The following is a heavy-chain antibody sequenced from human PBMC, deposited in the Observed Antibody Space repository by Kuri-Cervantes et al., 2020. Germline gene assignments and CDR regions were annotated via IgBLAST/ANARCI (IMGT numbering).Heavy chain of an antibody. CDR1: GYTFTSYY. Sequence: ASVKVSCKASGYTFTSYYMHWVRQAPGQGLEWMGWINPKTGVTIYARRFEGGVTMTRDASINVAYLELNRLRSDDTALYYCARAGRIDAAGNVRPFDYWGQGTLVTVSS. D-gene: IGHD6-19*01. V-gene: IGHV1-2*02. J-gene: IGHJ4*02. CDR2: INPKTGVT. CDR3: ARAGRIDAAGNVRPFDY.